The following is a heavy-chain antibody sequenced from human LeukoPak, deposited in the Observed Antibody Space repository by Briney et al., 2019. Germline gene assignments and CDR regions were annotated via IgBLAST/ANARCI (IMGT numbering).Heavy chain of an antibody. Sequence: ASVKVSCKASRYTFTGYYMHWVRQAPGQGLEWMGWINPNSGGTNYAQKFQGRVTMTRDTSISTAYMELSRLRSDDTAVYYCATRGYSYGYYYYYYYMDVWGKGTTVTISS. CDR3: ATRGYSYGYYYYYYYMDV. CDR2: INPNSGGT. CDR1: RYTFTGYY. V-gene: IGHV1-2*02. D-gene: IGHD5-18*01. J-gene: IGHJ6*03.